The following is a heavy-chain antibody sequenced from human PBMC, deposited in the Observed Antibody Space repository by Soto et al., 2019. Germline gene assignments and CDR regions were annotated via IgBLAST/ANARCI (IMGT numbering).Heavy chain of an antibody. D-gene: IGHD6-19*01. CDR1: GFTFSSYG. CDR2: RWYDGSNK. Sequence: QVQLVESGGGVVQPGRSLRRSCAASGFTFSSYGMHWVRQAPGKGLEWVAVRWYDGSNKYYADAVKGRFTISRDKSNNALYLPMNRLRAEGTAVYYCARGEYSGGYDGGEYFQHWGQGTLVTVSS. V-gene: IGHV3-33*01. J-gene: IGHJ1*01. CDR3: ARGEYSGGYDGGEYFQH.